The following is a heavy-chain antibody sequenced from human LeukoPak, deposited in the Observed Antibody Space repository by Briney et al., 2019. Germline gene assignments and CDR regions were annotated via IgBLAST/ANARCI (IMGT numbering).Heavy chain of an antibody. CDR3: AREGSFGGVIVISAFDI. Sequence: PGGSLRLSCAASGFTFSSYAMHWVRQAPGKGLEWVAVISYDGSNKYYADSVKGRFTISRDNSKNTLYLQMNSLRAEDTAVYYCAREGSFGGVIVISAFDIWGQGTMVTVSS. J-gene: IGHJ3*02. CDR1: GFTFSSYA. CDR2: ISYDGSNK. D-gene: IGHD3-16*02. V-gene: IGHV3-30*04.